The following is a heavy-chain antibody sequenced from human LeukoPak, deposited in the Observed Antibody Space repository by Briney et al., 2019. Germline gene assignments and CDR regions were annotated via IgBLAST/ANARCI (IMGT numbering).Heavy chain of an antibody. CDR1: GFTFSSYS. V-gene: IGHV3-21*01. Sequence: GGSLRLSCAASGFTFSSYSMNWVRQAPGKGLEWVSSISSSSSYIYYADSVKGRFTISRDNAKNSLYLQMNSLSAKDTAVYYCAGGVSTGFDYWGQGTLVTVSS. CDR3: AGGVSTGFDY. D-gene: IGHD3-16*01. CDR2: ISSSSSYI. J-gene: IGHJ4*02.